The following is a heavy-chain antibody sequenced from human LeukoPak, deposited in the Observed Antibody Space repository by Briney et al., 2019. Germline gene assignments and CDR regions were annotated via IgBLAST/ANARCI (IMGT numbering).Heavy chain of an antibody. V-gene: IGHV3-48*04. D-gene: IGHD1-26*01. CDR2: ISGGSRTI. J-gene: IGHJ4*02. Sequence: GGSLRLSCAASGFTFGTYPMNWVRQAPGKGLEWLSYISGGSRTIYYADSVKGRFTISRDNTQNSLYLQMSSLRAEDTAVYYCARGRAWELLGVDYWGQGTLVTVSS. CDR3: ARGRAWELLGVDY. CDR1: GFTFGTYP.